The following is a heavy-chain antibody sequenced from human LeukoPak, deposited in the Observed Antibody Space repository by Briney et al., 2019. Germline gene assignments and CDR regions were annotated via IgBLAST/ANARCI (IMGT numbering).Heavy chain of an antibody. CDR2: ISSSSSYI. CDR1: GFTFSSYS. V-gene: IGHV3-21*01. D-gene: IGHD5-12*01. J-gene: IGHJ4*02. Sequence: GGSLRLSCAASGFTFSSYSMNWVRQAPGKGLEWVSFISSSSSYIYYADSVKGRFTLSRDNAKNSLYLQMNSLRAEDTAVYYCARQGYGLFDYWGQGTLVTVSS. CDR3: ARQGYGLFDY.